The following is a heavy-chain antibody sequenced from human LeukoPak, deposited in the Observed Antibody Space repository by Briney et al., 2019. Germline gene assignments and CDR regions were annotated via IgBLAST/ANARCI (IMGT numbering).Heavy chain of an antibody. CDR1: GYSISSGYY. CDR3: AKSMVRVSASWFDP. Sequence: SETLSLTCTVSGYSISSGYYWGWIRQPPGKGLEWIGSIYHSGSTYYNPSLKSRVTISVDTSKNQFSLKLSSVTAADTAVYYCAKSMVRVSASWFDPWGQGTLVTVSS. V-gene: IGHV4-38-2*02. D-gene: IGHD3-10*01. J-gene: IGHJ5*02. CDR2: IYHSGST.